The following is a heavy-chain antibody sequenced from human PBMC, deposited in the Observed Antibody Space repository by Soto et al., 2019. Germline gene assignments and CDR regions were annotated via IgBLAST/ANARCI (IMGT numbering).Heavy chain of an antibody. CDR1: GGSISSGGYY. CDR2: LYYTGST. CDR3: ARGTYCRGGSCYSDY. J-gene: IGHJ4*02. V-gene: IGHV4-31*03. D-gene: IGHD2-15*01. Sequence: QVQLQESGQGLVKHSQTLSLTCTVSGGSISSGGYYWNWIRQHPGKGLEWIGYLYYTGSTYYNPSLKSRVTISVDTSKNHFSLRLSSVTAADTAVYYCARGTYCRGGSCYSDYWGQGTLVTVSS.